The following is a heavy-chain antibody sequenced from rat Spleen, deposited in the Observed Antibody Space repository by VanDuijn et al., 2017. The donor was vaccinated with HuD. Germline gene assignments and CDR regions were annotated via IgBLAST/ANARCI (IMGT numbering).Heavy chain of an antibody. D-gene: IGHD5-1*01. CDR1: GFPFSDYN. CDR2: ISTAGSNT. CDR3: TTSQLGPGY. V-gene: IGHV5-27*01. Sequence: EVQLVESGGVLVQPGRSLKLSCADSGFPFSDYNMVWVRQAPTKGLEWVAYISTAGSNTFYRDSVKGRFTISRDNAKSTLYLQMDSLRSEDTATYYCTTSQLGPGYWGQGVMVTVSS. J-gene: IGHJ2*01.